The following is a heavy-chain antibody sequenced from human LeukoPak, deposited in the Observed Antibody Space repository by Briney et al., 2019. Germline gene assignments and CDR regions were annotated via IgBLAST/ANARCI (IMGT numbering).Heavy chain of an antibody. CDR1: GFSISSGYY. V-gene: IGHV4-38-2*02. CDR3: AREVERRIVN. J-gene: IGHJ4*02. Sequence: SETLPLTCVVSGFSISSGYYWGWIRQPPGKGLECIGNIHQSGTTFYNSSLNSRVTMSIDTSKNQFSLKLSSVTAADTAVYYCAREVERRIVNWGQGTLVTVSS. D-gene: IGHD1-1*01. CDR2: IHQSGTT.